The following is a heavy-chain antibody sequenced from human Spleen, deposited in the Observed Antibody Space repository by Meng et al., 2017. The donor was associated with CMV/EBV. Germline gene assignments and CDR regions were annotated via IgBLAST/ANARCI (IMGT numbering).Heavy chain of an antibody. CDR1: GFTFSNAW. D-gene: IGHD1-20*01. CDR2: IKPKSYSETT. V-gene: IGHV3-15*01. Sequence: GGSLRLSFAASGFTFSNAWMTWVRQAPGKGLEWVGRIKPKSYSETTDYAAFVKGRFTISRDDTENAVYLQMTSLKSEDTAIYYCTRTVITATTGSDYWGQGTLVTVSS. J-gene: IGHJ4*02. CDR3: TRTVITATTGSDY.